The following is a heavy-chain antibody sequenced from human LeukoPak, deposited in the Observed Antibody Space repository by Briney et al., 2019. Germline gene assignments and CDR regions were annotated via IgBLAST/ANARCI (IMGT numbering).Heavy chain of an antibody. V-gene: IGHV3-23*01. CDR2: IGGSGGAT. Sequence: GGSLRLSCAASGFTFSSFGMSWVRQSPETGLEWVSVIGGSGGATHYAESVKGRFTISRDNSKNTLYLEMSRLRADDTAVYYCAKGKDFNGYYVDSWGQGTLVTVSS. D-gene: IGHD3-3*01. CDR3: AKGKDFNGYYVDS. CDR1: GFTFSSFG. J-gene: IGHJ4*02.